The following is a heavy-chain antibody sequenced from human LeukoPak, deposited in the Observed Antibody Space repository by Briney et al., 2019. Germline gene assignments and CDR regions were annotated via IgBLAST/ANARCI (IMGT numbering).Heavy chain of an antibody. Sequence: GGSLRLSCAASGFTFSSYAMSWVRQAPGKGLEWVSAISGSGGSTYYADSVKGRFTTSRDNSKNTLYLQMNSLRAEDTAVYYCAKGDSSWYDFFDYWGQGTLVTVSS. CDR3: AKGDSSWYDFFDY. CDR2: ISGSGGST. J-gene: IGHJ4*02. CDR1: GFTFSSYA. V-gene: IGHV3-23*01. D-gene: IGHD6-13*01.